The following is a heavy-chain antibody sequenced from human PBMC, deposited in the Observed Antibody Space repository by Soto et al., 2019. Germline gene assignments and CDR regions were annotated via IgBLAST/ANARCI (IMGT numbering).Heavy chain of an antibody. CDR1: VYTFTIYF. J-gene: IGHJ6*02. CDR3: AREITMIVVVPLSYYYGMDV. Sequence: EVSVNVSCKAPVYTFTIYFISWLRQAPGKGLEWMGWISAYNGNTNYAQKLQGRVTMTTDTSTSTAYMELRSLRSDDTAVYYCAREITMIVVVPLSYYYGMDVWGQGTTVTVSS. V-gene: IGHV1-18*01. D-gene: IGHD3-22*01. CDR2: ISAYNGNT.